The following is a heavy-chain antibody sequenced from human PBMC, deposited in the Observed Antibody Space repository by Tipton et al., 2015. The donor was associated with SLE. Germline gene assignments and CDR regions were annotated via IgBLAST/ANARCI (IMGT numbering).Heavy chain of an antibody. CDR2: IYYSGST. V-gene: IGHV4-39*02. CDR1: GGSITIADYY. CDR3: ARDLPLAY. J-gene: IGHJ4*02. D-gene: IGHD5/OR15-5a*01. Sequence: TLSLTCTVSGGSITIADYYWGWIRQPPGKGLEWIGSIYYSGSTYYNPSLKSRVTISVDTSKNQFSLKLSSVTAADTAVYYCARDLPLAYWGQGTLITVSP.